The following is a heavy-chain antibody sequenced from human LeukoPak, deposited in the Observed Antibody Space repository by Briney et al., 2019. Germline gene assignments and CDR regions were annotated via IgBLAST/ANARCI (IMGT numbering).Heavy chain of an antibody. Sequence: SETLSLTCTVSGGSISNNYWGWVRQPPGKRLEWIAYIQSTGTTDYNPSLKSRVTISLDSSENQFSLKLSSLTAADTAIYYCVRHGIEDPGRVLFDYWGRGTLVTVSS. V-gene: IGHV4-59*08. CDR3: VRHGIEDPGRVLFDY. CDR2: IQSTGTT. CDR1: GGSISNNY. D-gene: IGHD1-26*01. J-gene: IGHJ4*02.